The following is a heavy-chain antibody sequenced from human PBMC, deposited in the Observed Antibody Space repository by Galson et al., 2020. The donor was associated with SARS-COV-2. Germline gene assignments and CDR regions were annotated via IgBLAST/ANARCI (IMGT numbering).Heavy chain of an antibody. D-gene: IGHD3-22*01. J-gene: IGHJ3*02. CDR1: GFTVSSLY. Sequence: GGSLRLSCAASGFTVSSLYMSWVRQAPGKGLEWVSVIYTGGSTYYAESVKARFTISRDNSKSTLYLQMNSLRAEDTAVYYCTRDYHGITMIVSGAFDIWGQGRMVTVSS. V-gene: IGHV3-66*02. CDR2: IYTGGST. CDR3: TRDYHGITMIVSGAFDI.